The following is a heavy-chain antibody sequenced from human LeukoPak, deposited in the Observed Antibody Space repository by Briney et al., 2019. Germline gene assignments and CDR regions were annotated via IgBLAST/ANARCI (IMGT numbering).Heavy chain of an antibody. J-gene: IGHJ3*02. Sequence: PGGSLRLSCAASGFTFSIYAMNWVRQAPGKGLEWVSVIYRGGSTYYADSVKGRFTISRDNSKNTLYLQMNSLRAEDTAVYYCARAGPTGTNDAFDIWGQGTMVTVSS. CDR1: GFTFSIYA. CDR2: IYRGGST. V-gene: IGHV3-53*01. D-gene: IGHD1-1*01. CDR3: ARAGPTGTNDAFDI.